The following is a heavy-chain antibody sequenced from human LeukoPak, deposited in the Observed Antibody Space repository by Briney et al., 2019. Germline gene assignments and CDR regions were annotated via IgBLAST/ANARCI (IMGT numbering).Heavy chain of an antibody. D-gene: IGHD1-26*01. CDR3: ARSGSYYELNY. CDR2: ISSGGST. V-gene: IGHV3-53*01. J-gene: IGHJ4*02. CDR1: GFTVSSNY. Sequence: GRSLRLSCAASGFTVSSNYMSWVRQAPGKGLECVSVISSGGSTYYADSVKGRFTISRDTSKNTLYLQMNSLRAEDTAVYYCARSGSYYELNYWGQGTLVTVSS.